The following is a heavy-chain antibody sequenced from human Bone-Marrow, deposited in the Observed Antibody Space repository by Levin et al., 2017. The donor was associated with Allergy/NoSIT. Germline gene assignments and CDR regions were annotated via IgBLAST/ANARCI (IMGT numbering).Heavy chain of an antibody. J-gene: IGHJ5*02. CDR2: IFASGST. CDR3: VRGGGGAYQFDP. Sequence: SETLSLTCTVSGGSISTYYWTWIRQPAGKGLEWIGRIFASGSTNYNPSLKSRVTMSVDTSKDQFSLNLSSATAADTAVYYCVRGGGGAYQFDPWGQGTLVTVSA. CDR1: GGSISTYY. V-gene: IGHV4-4*07. D-gene: IGHD1-26*01.